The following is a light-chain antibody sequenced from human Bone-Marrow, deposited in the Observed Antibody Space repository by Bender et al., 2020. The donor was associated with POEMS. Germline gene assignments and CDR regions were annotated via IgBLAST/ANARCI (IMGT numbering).Light chain of an antibody. CDR2: QNN. J-gene: IGLJ1*01. V-gene: IGLV3-1*01. CDR3: QTWDSSTSSYV. Sequence: SFELTQPPSVSASPGLTATIACSGETLGDKYVSWYHQKPGQSPVLVIYQNNKRPSGIPERFSGSNSGNTATLTISETQAMDEADYYCQTWDSSTSSYVFGTGTKVIVL. CDR1: TLGDKY.